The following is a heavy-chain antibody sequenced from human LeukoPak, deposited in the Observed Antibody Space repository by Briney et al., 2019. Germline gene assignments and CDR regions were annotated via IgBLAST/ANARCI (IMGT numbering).Heavy chain of an antibody. V-gene: IGHV4-59*12. J-gene: IGHJ4*02. Sequence: SETLSLTCTVSGGSISNYYWNWIRQPPGKGLEWIGYIYDSGSTNYNPSLKSRVTISVDTSKNQFSLKLSSVTAADTAVYYCARDGRVGDYWGQGTLVTVSS. CDR1: GGSISNYY. CDR2: IYDSGST. CDR3: ARDGRVGDY. D-gene: IGHD2-15*01.